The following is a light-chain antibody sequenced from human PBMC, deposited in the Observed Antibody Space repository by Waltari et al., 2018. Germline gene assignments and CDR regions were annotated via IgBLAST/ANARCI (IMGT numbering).Light chain of an antibody. J-gene: IGKJ1*01. Sequence: EIVLTQSPGTLSLSPGERATLSCRASQSVSSSYLAWYQQKPGQAPRLLIYGASSRATGIPDRFSGSGSGTDFTLSISRLEPEDVAVYYCQQYGRSLWTFGHGTKVEIK. V-gene: IGKV3-20*01. CDR3: QQYGRSLWT. CDR2: GAS. CDR1: QSVSSSY.